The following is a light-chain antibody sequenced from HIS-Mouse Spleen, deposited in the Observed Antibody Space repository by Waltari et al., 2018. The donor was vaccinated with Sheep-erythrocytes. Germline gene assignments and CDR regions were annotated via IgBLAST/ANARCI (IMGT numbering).Light chain of an antibody. CDR3: SSYTSSSTLYV. CDR1: SSDVGGYNY. Sequence: QSALTQPASVSGSPAQSTTISCTGTSSDVGGYNYVSWYQQHPGKAPKRMIYDVSNRPSGVSNRFSGSKSGNTASLTISGLQAEDEADYYCSSYTSSSTLYVFGTGTKVTVL. V-gene: IGLV2-14*03. CDR2: DVS. J-gene: IGLJ1*01.